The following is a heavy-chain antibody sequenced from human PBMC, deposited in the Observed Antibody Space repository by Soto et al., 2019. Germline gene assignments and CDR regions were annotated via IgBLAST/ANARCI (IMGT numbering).Heavy chain of an antibody. CDR3: ATSEGDCSGGSCYPDY. J-gene: IGHJ4*02. Sequence: QVQLVESGGGVVQPGRSLRLSCAASGFTFSSYAMHWVRQAPGKGLEWVAVISYDGSNKYYADSVKGRFTISRDNSKNTLYLQMNSLRAEDTAVYYCATSEGDCSGGSCYPDYWGRGTLVTVSS. D-gene: IGHD2-15*01. CDR1: GFTFSSYA. CDR2: ISYDGSNK. V-gene: IGHV3-30-3*01.